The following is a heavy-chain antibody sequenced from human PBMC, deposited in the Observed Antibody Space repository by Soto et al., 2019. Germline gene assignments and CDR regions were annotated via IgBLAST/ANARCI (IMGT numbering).Heavy chain of an antibody. CDR1: GYTFTSYG. V-gene: IGHV1-18*01. Sequence: GASVKVSRKASGYTFTSYGVNWVRQAPGQGLEWMGWIRSYNNSTNYAQKLQGRVTMTTDTSTNTAYMELRSLRSDDTAVYYCARHGNGDDYWGQGTLVTVSS. J-gene: IGHJ4*02. D-gene: IGHD2-8*01. CDR3: ARHGNGDDY. CDR2: IRSYNNST.